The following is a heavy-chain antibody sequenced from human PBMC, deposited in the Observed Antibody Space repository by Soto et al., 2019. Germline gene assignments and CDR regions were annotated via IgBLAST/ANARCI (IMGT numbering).Heavy chain of an antibody. CDR1: GFTLNNYG. CDR2: IWNDGSEK. J-gene: IGHJ4*02. V-gene: IGHV3-33*01. CDR3: ARDCPGRGYDIDY. Sequence: PGGSLRLSCTASGFTLNNYGMHWVRQAPGKGLEWVAVIWNDGSEKYYADSVKGRFTISRDNSKNTLSLQMNSLSAEDTAMYYCARDCPGRGYDIDYWGQGALVTVSS. D-gene: IGHD5-12*01.